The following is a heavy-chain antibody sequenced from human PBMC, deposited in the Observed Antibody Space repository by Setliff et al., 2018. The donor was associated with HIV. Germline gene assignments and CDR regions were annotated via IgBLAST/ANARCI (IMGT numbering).Heavy chain of an antibody. CDR1: GGSISSGRYY. V-gene: IGHV4-61*02. CDR2: IYISGTT. D-gene: IGHD2-2*01. CDR3: GTAMYYYYGVDV. Sequence: SETRSLTCTVSGGSISSGRYYWSWIRQPAGKGLELIGRIYISGTTNYNPSLESRVTISVDTSKDQFSLKLSSVTAADAAVYYCGTAMYYYYGVDVWGQGIRVT. J-gene: IGHJ6*02.